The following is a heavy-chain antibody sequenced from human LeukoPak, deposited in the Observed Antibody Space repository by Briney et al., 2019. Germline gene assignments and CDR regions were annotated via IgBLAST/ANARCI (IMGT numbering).Heavy chain of an antibody. CDR2: IYCSGST. Sequence: SETLSLTCTVSGGSISSYYWSWIRQPPGKGLEWIGYIYCSGSTNYNPSLKSRVTISVDTSKNQFSLKLSSVTAADTAVYYCARRAPYSYEWSTLDYWGQGTLVTVS. CDR3: ARRAPYSYEWSTLDY. J-gene: IGHJ4*02. V-gene: IGHV4-59*08. D-gene: IGHD5-18*01. CDR1: GGSISSYY.